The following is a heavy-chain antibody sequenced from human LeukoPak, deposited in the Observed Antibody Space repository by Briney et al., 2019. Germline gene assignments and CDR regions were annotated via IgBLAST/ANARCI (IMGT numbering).Heavy chain of an antibody. D-gene: IGHD5-12*01. V-gene: IGHV4-59*01. CDR1: GGSISSYY. J-gene: IGHJ5*02. Sequence: SETLSLICTVSGGSISSYYWSWIRQPPGKGLEWIGYIYYSGSTNYNPSLKSRVTISVDTSKNQFSLKLSSVTAADTAVYYCARAGGYPLNWFDPWGQGTLVTVSS. CDR3: ARAGGYPLNWFDP. CDR2: IYYSGST.